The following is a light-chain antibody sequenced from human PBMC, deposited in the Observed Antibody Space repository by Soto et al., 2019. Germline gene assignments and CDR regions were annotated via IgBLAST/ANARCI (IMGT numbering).Light chain of an antibody. CDR3: SSYTSSSTPRVV. J-gene: IGLJ2*01. CDR1: SSDVGGYNY. V-gene: IGLV2-14*03. Sequence: QSALTQPASVSGSPGQSITISCTGTSSDVGGYNYVSWYQHHPGKAPKLMIYDVSNRPSGVSNRFSGSKSGNTASLTISGLQAEDEADYYCSSYTSSSTPRVVFGGGTKLTVL. CDR2: DVS.